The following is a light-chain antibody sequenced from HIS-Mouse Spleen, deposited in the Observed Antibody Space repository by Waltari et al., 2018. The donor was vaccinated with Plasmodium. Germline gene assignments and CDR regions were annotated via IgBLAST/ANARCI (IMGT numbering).Light chain of an antibody. CDR3: KQYNSYYT. CDR1: QCISSW. Sequence: IQMPQSPSTLSASVGDTVTITCQASQCISSWLAWYQQKPGKAPKLLIYQASSLESGVTSRFSGSGAGTEFTLSISGRQTDDVATGYCKQYNSYYTFGQGTKLEMK. CDR2: QAS. J-gene: IGKJ2*01. V-gene: IGKV1-5*03.